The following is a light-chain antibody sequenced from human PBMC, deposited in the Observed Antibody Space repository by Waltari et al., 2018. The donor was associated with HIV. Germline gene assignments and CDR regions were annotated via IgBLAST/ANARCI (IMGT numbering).Light chain of an antibody. J-gene: IGLJ2*01. CDR1: SSDVGGYNY. CDR3: CSYAGSYTHVV. Sequence: QSALTQPRSVSGSPGQSVTISCTGTSSDVGGYNYVSWYQQHPGKAPKLMIYDVSNRPSGVPDRFSGSKSVNTASLTISGLQAEDEADYYCCSYAGSYTHVVFGGGTKLTVL. V-gene: IGLV2-11*01. CDR2: DVS.